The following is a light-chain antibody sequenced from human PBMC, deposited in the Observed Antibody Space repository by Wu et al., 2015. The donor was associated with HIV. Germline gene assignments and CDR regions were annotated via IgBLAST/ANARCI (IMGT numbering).Light chain of an antibody. CDR1: QSVSTN. Sequence: IVMTQSPATLSVSPGDRATLSCRASQSVSTNLAWYQQKPGQAPRLLIYGASARATGIPARFSGGGSGTEFTLTINSMQSEDFAVYYCQQYNNWPGTFGQGTKVEIK. CDR3: QQYNNWPGT. V-gene: IGKV3-15*01. J-gene: IGKJ1*01. CDR2: GAS.